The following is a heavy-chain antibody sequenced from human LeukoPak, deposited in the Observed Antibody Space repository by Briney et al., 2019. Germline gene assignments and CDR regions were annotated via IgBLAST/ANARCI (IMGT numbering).Heavy chain of an antibody. CDR3: AKDCGWLHFCS. V-gene: IGHV3-23*01. D-gene: IGHD5-24*01. CDR1: GFTFSIHG. CDR2: ISPGADIT. J-gene: IGHJ5*02. Sequence: PGGSLRLSCAASGFTFSIHGMNWVRQAPGKGLEWVSGISPGADITYYAESVKGRFTISRDNSTNTLYLQINTLRAEDTAIYYCAKDCGWLHFCSWGQGTLVTVSS.